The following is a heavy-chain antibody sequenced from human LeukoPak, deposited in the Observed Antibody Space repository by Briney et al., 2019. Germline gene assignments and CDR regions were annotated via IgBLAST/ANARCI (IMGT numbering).Heavy chain of an antibody. D-gene: IGHD3-22*01. Sequence: GRSLRLSCAASGFTFSSHGMHWVRQAPGKGLEWVAVISYDGSNKYYADSVKGRFTISRDNSKNTLYLQMNSLRAEDTAVYYCAKDDSSGYYSANWFDPWGQGTLVTVSS. CDR2: ISYDGSNK. CDR1: GFTFSSHG. V-gene: IGHV3-30*18. CDR3: AKDDSSGYYSANWFDP. J-gene: IGHJ5*02.